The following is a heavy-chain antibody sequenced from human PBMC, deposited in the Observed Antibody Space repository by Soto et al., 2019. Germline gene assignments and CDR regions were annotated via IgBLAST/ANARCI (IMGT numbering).Heavy chain of an antibody. V-gene: IGHV3-74*01. CDR3: AKGTYYYGSAPYYFDY. CDR1: GFTFSSYW. D-gene: IGHD3-10*01. J-gene: IGHJ4*02. Sequence: GSLRLSCAASGFTFSSYWMHWVRQAPGKGLVWVSRINPDGGATNYADSVKGRFTISRDNAKNTLYLQMNSLRAEDTAVYYCAKGTYYYGSAPYYFDYWGQGTLVTVSS. CDR2: INPDGGAT.